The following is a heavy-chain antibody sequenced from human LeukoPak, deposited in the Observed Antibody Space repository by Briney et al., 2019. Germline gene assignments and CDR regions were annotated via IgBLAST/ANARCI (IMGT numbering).Heavy chain of an antibody. Sequence: PGGSLRLSCAASGFTFSGFAMSWVRQTPGKGLEWVSTIRGGGGTTYYADSVRGRFTISRDNSKNTMYLQMNSLRAEDTAMYYCARAPMSYDSSGFGGAFDIWGQGTMVTVSS. CDR3: ARAPMSYDSSGFGGAFDI. V-gene: IGHV3-23*01. CDR1: GFTFSGFA. J-gene: IGHJ3*02. D-gene: IGHD3-22*01. CDR2: IRGGGGTT.